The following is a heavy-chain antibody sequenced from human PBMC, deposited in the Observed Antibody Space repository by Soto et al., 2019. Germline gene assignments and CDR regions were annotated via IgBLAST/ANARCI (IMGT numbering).Heavy chain of an antibody. Sequence: QVQLVGSGGGVVQPGRSLRLSCAASGFTFSSYAMHWVRQAPGKGLEWVAVISYDGSNKYYADSVKGRFTISRDNSKNTLYLQMNSLRAEDTAVYYCAREERDPIAAASFFDLWGRGTLVTVSS. V-gene: IGHV3-30-3*01. CDR2: ISYDGSNK. CDR3: AREERDPIAAASFFDL. J-gene: IGHJ2*01. D-gene: IGHD6-13*01. CDR1: GFTFSSYA.